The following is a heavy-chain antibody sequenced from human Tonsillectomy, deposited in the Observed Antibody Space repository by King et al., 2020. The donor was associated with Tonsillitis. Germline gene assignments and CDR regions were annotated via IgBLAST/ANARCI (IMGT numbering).Heavy chain of an antibody. CDR1: GFTSSSHS. Sequence: VQLVESGGGLIQPGGSLRLSCVASGFTSSSHSLNWVRQAPGKGLEWISYISSSSSSIHYADSVKGRFTISRDNAKNSVYLQMNSLRDDDTAVYFCARDKGANSLDCWGQGTLVTVSS. D-gene: IGHD4/OR15-4a*01. CDR3: ARDKGANSLDC. V-gene: IGHV3-48*02. CDR2: ISSSSSSI. J-gene: IGHJ4*02.